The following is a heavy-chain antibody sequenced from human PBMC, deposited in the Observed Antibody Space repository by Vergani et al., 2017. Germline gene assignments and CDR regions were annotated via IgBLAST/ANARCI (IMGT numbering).Heavy chain of an antibody. CDR2: INTGNGNT. V-gene: IGHV1-3*04. Sequence: QVQLVQSGAEVKKPGASVKVSCKASGYTFTSYAMHWVRQAPGQRLEWMGWINTGNGNTKYSQTFQGRVTITRDNSASTAYMELSSLRSEDTAVYYCARDHAHGCYSLGWCSSPYNWFDPWGQGTLVTVSS. D-gene: IGHD2-15*01. J-gene: IGHJ5*02. CDR1: GYTFTSYA. CDR3: ARDHAHGCYSLGWCSSPYNWFDP.